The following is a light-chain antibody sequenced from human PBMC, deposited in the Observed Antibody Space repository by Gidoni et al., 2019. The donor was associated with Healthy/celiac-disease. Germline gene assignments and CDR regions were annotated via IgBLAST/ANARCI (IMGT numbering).Light chain of an antibody. CDR1: SSDVGGYNY. CDR2: EVS. Sequence: QSALTQPPSAPGYPGQSVTISCTGTSSDVGGYNYVSWYQQHPGKAPKLMIYEVSKRPSGVPDRFSGSKSGNTASLTVSGLQAEDEADYYCSSYAGSNTSYVFGTGTKVTVL. CDR3: SSYAGSNTSYV. J-gene: IGLJ1*01. V-gene: IGLV2-8*01.